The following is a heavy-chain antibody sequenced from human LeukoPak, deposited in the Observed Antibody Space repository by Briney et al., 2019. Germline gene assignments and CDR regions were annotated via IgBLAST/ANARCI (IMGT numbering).Heavy chain of an antibody. V-gene: IGHV3-30*02. CDR3: AKIITGQGGYYYYMDV. CDR2: IRYDGSNK. CDR1: GFTFSSYG. J-gene: IGHJ6*03. Sequence: PGGSLRLSCVASGFTFSSYGMHWVRQAPGKGLEWVAFIRYDGSNKYYADSVKGRFTISRDNSKNTLYLQMNSLRAEDTAVYYCAKIITGQGGYYYYMDVWGKGTTVTVSS. D-gene: IGHD1-20*01.